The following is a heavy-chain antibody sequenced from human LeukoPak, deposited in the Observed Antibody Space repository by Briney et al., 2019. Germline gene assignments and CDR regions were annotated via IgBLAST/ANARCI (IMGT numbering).Heavy chain of an antibody. Sequence: GGSLRLSCAASEFAFSRNNMHWVRQAPGKGLEWVSFISYDGSDKNYAESVKGRFTISRDNSKNTLFLQMNSLGAGDTALYYCAKDQGGCHCSFDYWGQGTLVTVSS. CDR2: ISYDGSDK. CDR1: EFAFSRNN. J-gene: IGHJ4*02. D-gene: IGHD2-21*02. CDR3: AKDQGGCHCSFDY. V-gene: IGHV3-30*02.